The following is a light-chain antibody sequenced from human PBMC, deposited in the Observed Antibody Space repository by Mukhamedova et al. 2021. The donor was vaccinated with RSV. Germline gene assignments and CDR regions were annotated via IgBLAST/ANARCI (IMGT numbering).Light chain of an antibody. V-gene: IGKV1-12*01. Sequence: WYQRRVHGKAPKLLIYAASTLQSGVPSRFSGSGFGTDFTLTINGLQPEDFATCYWQQAHIFPITLGQGTRLEIK. CDR3: QQAHIFPIT. J-gene: IGKJ5*01. CDR2: AAS.